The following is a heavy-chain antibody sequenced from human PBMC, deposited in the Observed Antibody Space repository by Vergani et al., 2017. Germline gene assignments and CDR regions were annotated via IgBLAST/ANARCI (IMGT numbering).Heavy chain of an antibody. CDR1: ESTFSDYN. CDR3: AHSWNFGRRDGFDS. Sequence: QVQLMQSGPVMKKPGGSMKVSCQASESTFSDYNIHLVRQAPGQGLQWMGWISPKTGDTDYLQRFQDRVTMPRDASTKTVYLKMTRLTSDDTAIYYCAHSWNFGRRDGFDSWGPGTLVTVSS. J-gene: IGHJ5*01. V-gene: IGHV1-2*02. CDR2: ISPKTGDT. D-gene: IGHD1-26*01.